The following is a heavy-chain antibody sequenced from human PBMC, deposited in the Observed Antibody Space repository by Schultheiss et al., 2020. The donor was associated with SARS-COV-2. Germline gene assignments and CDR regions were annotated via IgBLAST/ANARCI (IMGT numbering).Heavy chain of an antibody. CDR3: ARGGQLLRD. CDR2: IYTSGST. J-gene: IGHJ4*02. D-gene: IGHD1-1*01. V-gene: IGHV4-61*02. CDR1: GGSISTGSYY. Sequence: TLSLTCTVSGGSISTGSYYWSWIRQPAGKGLEWIGRIYTSGSTNYNPSLKSRVTISVDTSKNHFSLKLRSVTAADTAVYFCARGGQLLRDWGQGILVTVSS.